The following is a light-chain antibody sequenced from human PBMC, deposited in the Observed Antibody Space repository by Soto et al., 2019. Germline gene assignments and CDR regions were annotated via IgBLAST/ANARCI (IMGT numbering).Light chain of an antibody. V-gene: IGLV2-14*03. J-gene: IGLJ1*01. CDR2: DVT. Sequence: QSVLTQPASVSGSPGQSITISCTGTSSDVGGYNYVSWYQQHPGKAPKLMIYDVTNRPSGVSDRFSGSKSGNTASLAISGLQAEDEGDYYCSSFTRTNTYVFGSGTKVTVL. CDR3: SSFTRTNTYV. CDR1: SSDVGGYNY.